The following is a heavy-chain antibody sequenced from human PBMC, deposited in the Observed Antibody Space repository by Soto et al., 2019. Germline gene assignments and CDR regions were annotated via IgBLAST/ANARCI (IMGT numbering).Heavy chain of an antibody. D-gene: IGHD2-21*02. CDR1: GFTFSSYA. V-gene: IGHV3-30-3*01. J-gene: IGHJ4*02. CDR3: ARGAWRHIVVVTATRGYFDY. CDR2: ISYDGSNK. Sequence: GGSLRLSCAASGFTFSSYAMHWVRQAPGKGLEWVAVISYDGSNKYYADSVKGRFTISRDNSKNTLYLQMNSLRAEDAAVYYCARGAWRHIVVVTATRGYFDYWGRGTLVTVSS.